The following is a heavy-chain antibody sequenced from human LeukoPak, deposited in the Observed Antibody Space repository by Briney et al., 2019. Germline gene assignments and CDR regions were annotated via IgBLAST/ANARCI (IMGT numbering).Heavy chain of an antibody. V-gene: IGHV3-74*01. CDR3: ASDRVYYGLDV. CDR2: IKTDGSET. Sequence: GGSLRLSCATSGFTFSKYWMHWVRQAPGKGLVWVSRIKTDGSETTYADSVKGRFTISRDNAKNTLFLQMNSLRPEDTAVYYCASDRVYYGLDVWGQGATVTVSS. J-gene: IGHJ6*02. CDR1: GFTFSKYW.